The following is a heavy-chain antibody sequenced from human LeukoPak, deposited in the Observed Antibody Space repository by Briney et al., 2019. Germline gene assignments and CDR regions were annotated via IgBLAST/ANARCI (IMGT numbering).Heavy chain of an antibody. D-gene: IGHD3-22*01. Sequence: SETLSLTCTVSGGSINNYYWSWLRQPPGKGLEWIGYIFHSGSTDYNPSLKSRVTISVDTSKNQFSLKLRSVTAADTAVYYCARRGDDTSGYYPFWGQGTLVTVSS. J-gene: IGHJ4*02. CDR1: GGSINNYY. CDR3: ARRGDDTSGYYPF. V-gene: IGHV4-59*08. CDR2: IFHSGST.